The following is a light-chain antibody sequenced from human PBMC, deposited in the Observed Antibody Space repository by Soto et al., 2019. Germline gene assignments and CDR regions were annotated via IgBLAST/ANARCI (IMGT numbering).Light chain of an antibody. CDR1: QSVSGN. V-gene: IGKV3-15*01. CDR3: QQYNNWPIT. Sequence: EIVMTQSPATLSVSPGDRVTLSCRASQSVSGNLAWYQQKPGQAPRLLIYGASTRATGIPARFSGSGSGTEFTLTISSLQSEDFAVYYCQQYNNWPITFGQGTRLEIK. CDR2: GAS. J-gene: IGKJ5*01.